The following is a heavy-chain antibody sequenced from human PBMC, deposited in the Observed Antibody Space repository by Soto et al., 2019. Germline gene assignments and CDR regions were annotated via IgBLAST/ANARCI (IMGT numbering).Heavy chain of an antibody. Sequence: EVQLVESGGGLVQPGGSLRLSCTASGVSLSSTEMNWVRQAPGKGLEWVSYISTRGTTLYYADSVKGRFTKSRDNAKNSLYLQMDNLRAEDTAVYYCAGRFCTRDKCLLGVSDFWGQGTLVTVSS. J-gene: IGHJ4*02. CDR2: ISTRGTTL. V-gene: IGHV3-48*03. CDR1: GVSLSSTE. D-gene: IGHD2-8*01. CDR3: AGRFCTRDKCLLGVSDF.